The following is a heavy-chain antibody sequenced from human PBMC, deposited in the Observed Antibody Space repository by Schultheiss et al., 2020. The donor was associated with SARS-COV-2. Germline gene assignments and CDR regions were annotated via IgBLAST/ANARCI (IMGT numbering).Heavy chain of an antibody. Sequence: SETLSLTCAVYGGSFSGYHWNWIRQPPGKGLEWIGEINHSGSTNYNPSLKSRVTISVDTSKNQFSLKLSSVTAADTAVYYCARSDCSSTSCYRLRIGRVYDYWGQGTLVTVSS. D-gene: IGHD2-2*01. CDR1: GGSFSGYH. V-gene: IGHV4-34*01. CDR3: ARSDCSSTSCYRLRIGRVYDY. CDR2: INHSGST. J-gene: IGHJ4*02.